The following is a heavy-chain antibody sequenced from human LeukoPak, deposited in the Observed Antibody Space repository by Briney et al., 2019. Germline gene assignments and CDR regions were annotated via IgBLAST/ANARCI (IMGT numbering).Heavy chain of an antibody. CDR1: GGSINSGGYY. CDR3: ARERSYDYIDY. D-gene: IGHD5-12*01. Sequence: SQTLSLTCTVSGGSINSGGYYWSWIRQHPGKGLEWIGYIYYSGSTYYNPSLKSRVTMSVDTSKNQFSLKLSSVTAADTAVYYCARERSYDYIDYWGQGTLVTASS. J-gene: IGHJ4*02. V-gene: IGHV4-31*03. CDR2: IYYSGST.